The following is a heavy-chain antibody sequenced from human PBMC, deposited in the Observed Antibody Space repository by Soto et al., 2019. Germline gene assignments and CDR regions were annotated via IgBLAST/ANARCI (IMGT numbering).Heavy chain of an antibody. CDR3: TRSIGSGGVIGGFDY. V-gene: IGHV1-69*01. CDR2: ILPMFDTP. CDR1: GGTFNTYA. Sequence: QVQLVQSETEVKKPGSAVKVSCKASGGTFNTYAMNWVRQAPGQGLEWMGGILPMFDTPRYAQKFQGRVTITVEESTTTAYMELSSLRSDDTAVYYCTRSIGSGGVIGGFDYWGQGTLVTVSS. J-gene: IGHJ4*02. D-gene: IGHD3-16*02.